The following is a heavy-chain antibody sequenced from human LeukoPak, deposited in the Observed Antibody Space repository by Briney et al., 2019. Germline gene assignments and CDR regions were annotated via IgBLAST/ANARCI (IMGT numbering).Heavy chain of an antibody. V-gene: IGHV6-1*01. Sequence: SQTLSLTCAISGDSVSSSSSALNWIRQSPSRGLEWLGRTYYRSKWYHDYAVSVKSRITINPDTSKNQFSLQLNSVTPEDTAVYYCARNYSPDFDYWGQGTLVTVSS. CDR2: TYYRSKWYH. CDR1: GDSVSSSSSA. CDR3: ARNYSPDFDY. D-gene: IGHD1-7*01. J-gene: IGHJ4*02.